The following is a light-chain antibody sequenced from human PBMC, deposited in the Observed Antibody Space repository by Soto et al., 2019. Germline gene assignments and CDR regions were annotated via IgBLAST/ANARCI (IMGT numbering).Light chain of an antibody. CDR2: GAS. V-gene: IGKV3-15*01. Sequence: EIVMTQSPDTLSVSPGERATLSCRASQSVSSNLAWYQQKPGQAPRLLIYGASTRATGIPGRLSGSRSGTEFTLTISRMQSEDFAVYYCQHYNNWPRTFGQGTKVEIK. CDR3: QHYNNWPRT. CDR1: QSVSSN. J-gene: IGKJ1*01.